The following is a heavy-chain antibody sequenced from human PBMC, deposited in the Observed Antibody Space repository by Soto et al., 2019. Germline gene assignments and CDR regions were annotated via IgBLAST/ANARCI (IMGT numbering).Heavy chain of an antibody. Sequence: QVQLVESGGGVVQPGRSLRLSCAASGFTFSTYAIHWVRQAPGKGLEWVALISSDGSITYYAGFVKGRFTVSRDNSKNTLYLQMDSLKTEDTAVYYCARARGFSYGSRFDFWGQGALVTVS. CDR2: ISSDGSIT. D-gene: IGHD5-18*01. CDR1: GFTFSTYA. CDR3: ARARGFSYGSRFDF. J-gene: IGHJ4*02. V-gene: IGHV3-30-3*01.